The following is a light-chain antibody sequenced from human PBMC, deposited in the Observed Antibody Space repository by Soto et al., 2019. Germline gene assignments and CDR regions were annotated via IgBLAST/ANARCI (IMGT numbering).Light chain of an antibody. CDR2: LGS. CDR3: MQALQTPLT. V-gene: IGKV2-28*01. CDR1: QSLLQSDGYNY. Sequence: DIVMTQSPLSLPVTPGESASISCRSSQSLLQSDGYNYLDWYLQKPGQSPQFLIYLGSNRASGVPDRFSGSGSGTDFTLKISRVEAEDVGVYYCMQALQTPLTFSQGTKVEIK. J-gene: IGKJ1*01.